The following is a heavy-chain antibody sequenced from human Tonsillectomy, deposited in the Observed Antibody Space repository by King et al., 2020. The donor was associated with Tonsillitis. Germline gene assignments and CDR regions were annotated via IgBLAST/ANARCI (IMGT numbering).Heavy chain of an antibody. Sequence: VQLVQSGAEVKKPGASVKVSCKASGYTFIGYSMHWVRQAPGQGLEWMRWINPNSGGTNYAQKFQGRVTMTRDTSISTAYMELSRLRSDDTALYYCARESMVRGVIITGGHWGQGTLVTVSS. J-gene: IGHJ4*02. CDR3: ARESMVRGVIITGGH. CDR2: INPNSGGT. CDR1: GYTFIGYS. D-gene: IGHD3-10*01. V-gene: IGHV1-2*02.